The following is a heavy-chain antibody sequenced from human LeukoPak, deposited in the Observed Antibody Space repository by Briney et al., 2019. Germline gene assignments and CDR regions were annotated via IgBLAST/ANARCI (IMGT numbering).Heavy chain of an antibody. J-gene: IGHJ6*03. CDR1: GGTFSSYA. CDR3: ARAGTGYYYYMDV. Sequence: GASVKVSCKASGGTFSSYAISWVRQAPGQGLEWMAWISAYDGNTNYAQKLQGRVTMTTDTSTSTAYMELRSLRSDDTAVYYCARAGTGYYYYMDVWGKGTTVIISS. V-gene: IGHV1-18*01. CDR2: ISAYDGNT. D-gene: IGHD2-8*02.